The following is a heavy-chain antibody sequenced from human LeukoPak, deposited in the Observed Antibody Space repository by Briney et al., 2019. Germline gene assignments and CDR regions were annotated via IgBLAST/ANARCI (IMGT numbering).Heavy chain of an antibody. D-gene: IGHD6-19*01. J-gene: IGHJ4*02. CDR2: ISYDGSNK. V-gene: IGHV3-30*03. Sequence: GGSLRLSCAASGFTFSSYGMHWVRQAPGKGLEWVAVISYDGSNKYYADSVKGRFTISRDNFKNTLYLQMNSLRAEDTAVYYCARCFQWLAYFDYWGQGTLVTVSS. CDR3: ARCFQWLAYFDY. CDR1: GFTFSSYG.